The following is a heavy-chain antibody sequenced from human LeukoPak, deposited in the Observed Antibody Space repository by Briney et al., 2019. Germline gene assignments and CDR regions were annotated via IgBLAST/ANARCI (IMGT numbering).Heavy chain of an antibody. D-gene: IGHD3-9*01. J-gene: IGHJ4*02. CDR1: GGSFSGYY. CDR3: AKTARLRYFEY. CDR2: INHSGST. Sequence: SETLSLTCAVYGGSFSGYYWSWIRQPPGKGLEWIGEINHSGSTNYNPSLKSRVTISVDTSKNQFSLKLSSVTAADTAVYYCAKTARLRYFEYWGQGTLVTVSS. V-gene: IGHV4-34*01.